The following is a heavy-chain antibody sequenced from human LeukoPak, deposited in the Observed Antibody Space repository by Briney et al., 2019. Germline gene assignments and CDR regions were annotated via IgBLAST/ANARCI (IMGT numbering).Heavy chain of an antibody. J-gene: IGHJ6*03. CDR1: GFTFSSYS. Sequence: PGGSLRLSCAASGFTFSSYSMNWVRQAPGKGLEWVSYISSSSSTIYYADSVKGRSTISRDNAKNSLYLQMNSLRAEDTAVYYCARDRTYPGDYYYMDVWGKGTTVTVSS. V-gene: IGHV3-48*04. D-gene: IGHD3-10*01. CDR2: ISSSSSTI. CDR3: ARDRTYPGDYYYMDV.